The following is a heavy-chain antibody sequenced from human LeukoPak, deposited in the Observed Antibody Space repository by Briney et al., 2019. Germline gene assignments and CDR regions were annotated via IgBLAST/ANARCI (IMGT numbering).Heavy chain of an antibody. CDR1: GGSISSGSYY. Sequence: SETLSLTCTVSGGSISSGSYYWSWIRQPAGKGLEWIGRIYTSGSTNYNPSLKSRVTISVDTSKNQFSLKLSSVTAADTAVYNCARGGLLLWFGELLSHAFDIWGQGTMVTVSS. CDR3: ARGGLLLWFGELLSHAFDI. V-gene: IGHV4-61*02. D-gene: IGHD3-10*01. J-gene: IGHJ3*02. CDR2: IYTSGST.